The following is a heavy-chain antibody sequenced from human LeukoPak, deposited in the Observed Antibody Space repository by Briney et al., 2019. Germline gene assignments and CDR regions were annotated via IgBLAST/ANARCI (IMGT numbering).Heavy chain of an antibody. J-gene: IGHJ6*03. CDR3: AKDLGNWNYYMDV. D-gene: IGHD1-20*01. Sequence: GGSLRLSCAASGFTFSSYAMSWVRPAPGKGLEWVSAISGSGGSTYYADSVKGRLTISRDNSKNTLYLQMNSRRAEDTAVYYCAKDLGNWNYYMDVWGKGTTVIVSS. CDR2: ISGSGGST. CDR1: GFTFSSYA. V-gene: IGHV3-23*01.